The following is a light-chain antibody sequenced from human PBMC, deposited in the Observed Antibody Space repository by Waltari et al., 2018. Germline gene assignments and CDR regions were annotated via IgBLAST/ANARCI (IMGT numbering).Light chain of an antibody. CDR1: QSPVHSDAKTY. CDR3: MQGSHWPRT. J-gene: IGKJ2*01. V-gene: IGKV2-30*02. CDR2: KIS. Sequence: DVVMTHSPLSRPVPLGQPASMSCSGSQSPVHSDAKTYLNWFQQRPGQSPRHLIYKISTRDSGVPDRFSGSGSGTDFTLKISRVEAEDVGVYYCMQGSHWPRTFGQGTKLEI.